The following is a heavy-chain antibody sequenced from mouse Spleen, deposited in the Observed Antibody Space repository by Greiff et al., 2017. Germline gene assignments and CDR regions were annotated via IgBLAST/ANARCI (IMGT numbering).Heavy chain of an antibody. J-gene: IGHJ2*01. CDR1: GYTFTSYW. Sequence: QVQLKQPGAELVKPGASVKMSCKASGYTFTSYWMHWVKQRPGQGLEWIGTIDPSDSYTSYNQKFKGKATLTVDTSSSTAYMQLSSLTSEDSAVYYCTRSLTGTNYFDYWGQGTTLTVSS. V-gene: IGHV1S127*01. CDR2: IDPSDSYT. D-gene: IGHD4-1*01. CDR3: TRSLTGTNYFDY.